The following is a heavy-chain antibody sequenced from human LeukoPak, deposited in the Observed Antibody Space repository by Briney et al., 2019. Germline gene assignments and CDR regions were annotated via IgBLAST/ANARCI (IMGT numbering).Heavy chain of an antibody. V-gene: IGHV4-39*01. D-gene: IGHD6-13*01. Sequence: TPSETLSLTCTVSGGSISSSSYYWGWIRQPPGKGLEWIGSIYYSGSTYYNPSLKSRVTISVDTSKNQFSLKLSSVTAADRAVYYCARHRASIAAAGKGNWFDPWGQGTLVTVSS. CDR2: IYYSGST. CDR3: ARHRASIAAAGKGNWFDP. J-gene: IGHJ5*02. CDR1: GGSISSSSYY.